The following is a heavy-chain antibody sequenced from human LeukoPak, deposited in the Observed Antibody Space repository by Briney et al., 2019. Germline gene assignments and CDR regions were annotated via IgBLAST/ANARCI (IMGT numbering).Heavy chain of an antibody. CDR3: ARDLGIVVVPAAIKGFDP. D-gene: IGHD2-2*01. CDR2: IYTSGST. V-gene: IGHV4-4*07. Sequence: SETLSLTCTVSGGSISSYYWSWIRQPAGKGLEWIGRIYTSGSTNYNPSLKSRVTMSVDTSKNQFSLKLSSVTAADTAVYYCARDLGIVVVPAAIKGFDPWGQGTLVTVSS. CDR1: GGSISSYY. J-gene: IGHJ5*02.